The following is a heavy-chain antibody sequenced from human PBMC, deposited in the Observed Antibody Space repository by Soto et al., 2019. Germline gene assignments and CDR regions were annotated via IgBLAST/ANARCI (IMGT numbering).Heavy chain of an antibody. CDR2: ISGSGGST. J-gene: IGHJ3*02. Sequence: GGSRRLSCAASGFTFSSYAMSWVRQAPGKGLEWVSAISGSGGSTYYADSVKGRFTISRDNSKNTLYLQMNSLRAEDTAVYYCAKRQVGSGYEYAFDIWGQGTMVTVSS. CDR3: AKRQVGSGYEYAFDI. V-gene: IGHV3-23*01. CDR1: GFTFSSYA. D-gene: IGHD5-12*01.